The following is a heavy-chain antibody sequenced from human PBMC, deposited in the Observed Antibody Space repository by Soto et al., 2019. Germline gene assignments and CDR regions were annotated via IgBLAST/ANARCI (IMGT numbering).Heavy chain of an antibody. CDR1: GGSISSGDYY. D-gene: IGHD1-1*01. Sequence: QVQLQESGPGLVKPSQTLSLTCTVSGGSISSGDYYWSWIRQPPGKGLEWIGYIYYSGSTYYNPSLKSRVTISVDTSKNQFSLKLSSVTAADTAMYYCARDNLTRTGIGTNWFDPWGQGTLVTVSS. J-gene: IGHJ5*02. V-gene: IGHV4-30-4*01. CDR2: IYYSGST. CDR3: ARDNLTRTGIGTNWFDP.